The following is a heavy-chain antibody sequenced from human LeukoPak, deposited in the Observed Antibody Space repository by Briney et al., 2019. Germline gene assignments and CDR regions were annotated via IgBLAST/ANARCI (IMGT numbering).Heavy chain of an antibody. J-gene: IGHJ5*02. CDR1: GYTFTSYG. CDR3: ARGQQQLVGIRNWFDP. Sequence: ASVKVSCKASGYTFTSYGISWVRQAPGQGLEWMGWINPNSGGTNYAQKFQGRVTMTRDTSISTAYMELSRLRSDDTAVYYCARGQQQLVGIRNWFDPWGQGTLVTVSS. D-gene: IGHD6-13*01. V-gene: IGHV1-2*02. CDR2: INPNSGGT.